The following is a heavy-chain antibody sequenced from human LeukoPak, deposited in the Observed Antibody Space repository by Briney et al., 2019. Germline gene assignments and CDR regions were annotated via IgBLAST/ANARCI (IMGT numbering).Heavy chain of an antibody. D-gene: IGHD6-19*01. CDR3: ARSGPRIAVAGTRSKSDYYYYMDV. CDR2: ISAYNGNT. J-gene: IGHJ6*03. V-gene: IGHV1-18*01. Sequence: ASVKVSCKASGYTFTSYGISWVRQAPGQGLEWMGWISAYNGNTDYAQKFQGRVTMTRDMSTSTVYMELSSLRSEDTAVYYCARSGPRIAVAGTRSKSDYYYYMDVWGKGTTVTVSS. CDR1: GYTFTSYG.